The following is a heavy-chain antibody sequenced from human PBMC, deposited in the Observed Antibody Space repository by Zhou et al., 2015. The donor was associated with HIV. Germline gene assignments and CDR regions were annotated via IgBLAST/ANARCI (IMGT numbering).Heavy chain of an antibody. CDR3: AVVVVPAAAVGLKYGMDV. CDR2: IIPIFGTA. CDR1: GGTFSSYA. Sequence: QVQLVQSGAEVKKPGSSVKVSCKASGGTFSSYAISWVRQAPGQGLEWMGGIIPIFGTANYAQKFQGRVTITADESTSTAYMELSSLRSEDTAVYYCAVVVVPAAAVGLKYGMDVWGQGTTVTVSS. J-gene: IGHJ6*02. V-gene: IGHV1-69*12. D-gene: IGHD2-2*01.